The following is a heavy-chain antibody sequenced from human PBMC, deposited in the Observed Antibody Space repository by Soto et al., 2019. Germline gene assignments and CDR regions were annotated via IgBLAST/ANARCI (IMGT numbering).Heavy chain of an antibody. D-gene: IGHD6-19*01. V-gene: IGHV1-69*13. Sequence: GASVKVSCKASGGTFSSYAISWVRQAPGQGLEWMGGIIPIFGTANYAQKFQGRVTITADESTSTAYMELSSLRSEDTAVYYCARTKIGLVRHWELDYWGQGTLVTVSS. J-gene: IGHJ4*02. CDR1: GGTFSSYA. CDR3: ARTKIGLVRHWELDY. CDR2: IIPIFGTA.